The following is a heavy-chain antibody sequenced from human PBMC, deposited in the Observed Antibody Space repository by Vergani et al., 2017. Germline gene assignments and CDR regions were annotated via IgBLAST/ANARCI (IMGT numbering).Heavy chain of an antibody. J-gene: IGHJ5*02. CDR1: GDSITNGGFS. CDR3: GRVADFYGLGSRLLDL. Sequence: QLQLQESGSGLVKPSQTLSLTCAVSGDSITNGGFSWNWIRQPPGKGPEWIGYIYSTGSTHHNPSLRRRINMSVDTSKNQFSLKLNSVTAADTAVYYCGRVADFYGLGSRLLDLWGQGILVTVSS. D-gene: IGHD3-10*01. CDR2: IYSTGST. V-gene: IGHV4-30-2*01.